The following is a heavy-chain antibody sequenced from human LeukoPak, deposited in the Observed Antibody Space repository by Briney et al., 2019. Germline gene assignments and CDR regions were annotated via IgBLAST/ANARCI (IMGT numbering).Heavy chain of an antibody. CDR2: IIPIFGTA. CDR3: ARTAYSSSSGADYYYYYGLDV. V-gene: IGHV1-69*01. J-gene: IGHJ6*02. CDR1: GGTFSSYA. D-gene: IGHD6-6*01. Sequence: ASVKVSCKASGGTFSSYAISWVRQAPGQGLEWMGGIIPIFGTANYAQKFQGRVTITADESTSTAYMELSSLRSEDTAVYYCARTAYSSSSGADYYYYYGLDVWGQGTTVTVSS.